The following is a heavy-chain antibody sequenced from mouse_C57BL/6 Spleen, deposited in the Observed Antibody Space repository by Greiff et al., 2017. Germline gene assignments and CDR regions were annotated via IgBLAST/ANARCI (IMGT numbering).Heavy chain of an antibody. J-gene: IGHJ3*01. CDR2: ISSGSSTI. V-gene: IGHV5-17*01. D-gene: IGHD1-1*01. CDR3: ASDYYGSSYAFAY. CDR1: GFTFSDSG. Sequence: EVKVVESGGGLVKPGGSLKLSCAASGFTFSDSGMHLVRQAPEKGLAWVAYISSGSSTIYYADTVKGRFTISRDNAKNTLCLQMTSLRSEDTAMYYCASDYYGSSYAFAYWGQGTLVTVSA.